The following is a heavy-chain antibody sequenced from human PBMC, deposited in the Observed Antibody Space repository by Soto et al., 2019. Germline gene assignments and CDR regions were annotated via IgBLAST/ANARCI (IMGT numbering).Heavy chain of an antibody. V-gene: IGHV5-10-1*01. CDR2: IDPSDSYT. Sequence: GESLKISCKGSGYSFTSYWISWVRQMPGKGLEWMGRIDPSDSYTKYSPSFQGHVTMSADKSISTAYLQWSSLKASDTAMYYCARLRYDYGDYLWFDPWGQGTLVTVSS. J-gene: IGHJ5*02. CDR1: GYSFTSYW. D-gene: IGHD4-17*01. CDR3: ARLRYDYGDYLWFDP.